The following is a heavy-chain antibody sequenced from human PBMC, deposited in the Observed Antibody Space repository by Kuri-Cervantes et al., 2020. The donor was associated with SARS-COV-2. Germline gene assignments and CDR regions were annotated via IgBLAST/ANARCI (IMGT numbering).Heavy chain of an antibody. Sequence: ASVKVSCKASGYTFTSYGISWVRQAPGQGLEWMGAINPGGGGTTYRQKFQGRVTMARDTSTSTVYMELSSLTSEDTAVYYCAKVGSSRWRQYDYWGQGTLVTVSS. V-gene: IGHV1-46*01. CDR3: AKVGSSRWRQYDY. J-gene: IGHJ4*02. CDR2: INPGGGGT. CDR1: GYTFTSYG. D-gene: IGHD6-13*01.